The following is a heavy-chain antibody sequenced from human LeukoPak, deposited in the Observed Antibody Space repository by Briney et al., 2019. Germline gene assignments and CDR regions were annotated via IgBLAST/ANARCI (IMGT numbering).Heavy chain of an antibody. D-gene: IGHD3-3*01. J-gene: IGHJ6*02. CDR3: AKEMEFRVVTNQHYYYYYGMDV. CDR2: ISGSGGST. CDR1: GFTFSSYA. Sequence: GGSLRLSCAASGFTFSSYAMSWVRQAPGKGLEWVSAISGSGGSTYYADSVKGRFTISRDNSKNTLYLQMNSLRAEDTAVYYCAKEMEFRVVTNQHYYYYYGMDVWGQGTTVTVSS. V-gene: IGHV3-23*01.